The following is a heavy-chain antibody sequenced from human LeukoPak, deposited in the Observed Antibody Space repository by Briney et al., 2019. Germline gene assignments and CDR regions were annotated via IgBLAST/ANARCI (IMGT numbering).Heavy chain of an antibody. CDR3: ARGHYGGNRYFDI. J-gene: IGHJ4*02. CDR1: GYTFRSYE. V-gene: IGHV1-8*01. CDR2: IHPNSGKT. Sequence: GASVKVSCKASGYTFRSYEINWVRQAPGQGLEWVGWIHPNSGKTGYAQNFQGRVTMTRDTSTETAFMELSSLKFDDTAMFYCARGHYGGNRYFDIWGQGTLVTVSS. D-gene: IGHD4-23*01.